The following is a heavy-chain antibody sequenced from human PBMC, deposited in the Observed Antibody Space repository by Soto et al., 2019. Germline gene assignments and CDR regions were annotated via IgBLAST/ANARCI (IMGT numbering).Heavy chain of an antibody. Sequence: ASVKVSCKASGGTFTSYYMHWVRQAPGQGLEWMGIINPSGGSTSYAQKFQGRVTMTRDTSTSTVYMELSSLRSEDTAVYYCARPSPICSSTSCPYYFDYWGQGTLVTVSS. J-gene: IGHJ4*02. D-gene: IGHD2-2*01. CDR3: ARPSPICSSTSCPYYFDY. CDR1: GGTFTSYY. V-gene: IGHV1-46*01. CDR2: INPSGGST.